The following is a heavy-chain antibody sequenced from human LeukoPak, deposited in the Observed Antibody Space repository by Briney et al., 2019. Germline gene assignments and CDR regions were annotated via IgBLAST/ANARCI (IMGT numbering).Heavy chain of an antibody. Sequence: PSETLSLTCAVYGGSFSGYYWSWIRQPPGKGLEWIGEINHSGSTNYNPSLKSRVTISVDTSKNQFSLKLSSVTAADTAVYYCARRYRSTSHYYFDYWGQGTLVTVSS. CDR1: GGSFSGYY. V-gene: IGHV4-34*01. D-gene: IGHD2-2*01. J-gene: IGHJ4*02. CDR3: ARRYRSTSHYYFDY. CDR2: INHSGST.